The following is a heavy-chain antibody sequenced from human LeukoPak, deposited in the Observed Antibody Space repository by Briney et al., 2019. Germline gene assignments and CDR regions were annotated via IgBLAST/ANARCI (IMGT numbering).Heavy chain of an antibody. J-gene: IGHJ5*02. Sequence: SETLSLTCAVYGGSFSDYYWSWIRQPPGKGLEWIGSIYYSGTTYYNPSLKSRVTISVDTSKNQFSLRLISVTAADTAVYYCARHEHKAVAGDTWGQGTLVTVSS. V-gene: IGHV4-34*01. CDR2: IYYSGTT. CDR3: ARHEHKAVAGDT. D-gene: IGHD6-19*01. CDR1: GGSFSDYY.